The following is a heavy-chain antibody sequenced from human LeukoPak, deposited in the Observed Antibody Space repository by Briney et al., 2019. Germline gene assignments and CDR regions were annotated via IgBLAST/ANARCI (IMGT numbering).Heavy chain of an antibody. CDR1: GYTFTGYY. J-gene: IGHJ4*02. CDR2: INPNSGGT. D-gene: IGHD3-3*01. CDR3: ARAQGYYDFWSGYSLPFDY. V-gene: IGHV1-2*02. Sequence: ASVKVSCKASGYTFTGYYMHWVRQAPGQGLEWMGWINPNSGGTNYAPKFQGRVTMTRDTSISTAYMELSRLRSDDTAVYYCARAQGYYDFWSGYSLPFDYWGQGTLVTVSS.